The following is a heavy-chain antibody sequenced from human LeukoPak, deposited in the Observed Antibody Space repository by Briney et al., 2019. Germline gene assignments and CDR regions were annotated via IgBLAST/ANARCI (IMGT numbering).Heavy chain of an antibody. J-gene: IGHJ3*02. D-gene: IGHD2-21*02. V-gene: IGHV3-43D*03. CDR1: GFTFDDYA. CDR3: AKAMGFYCGGDCFHAFDI. Sequence: GGSLRLSCAASGFTFDDYAMHWVRQAPGKGLEWVSLISWDGGSTYYADSVKGRFTISRDNSKNSLYLQMNSLRAEDTALYYCAKAMGFYCGGDCFHAFDIWGQGTMVTVSS. CDR2: ISWDGGST.